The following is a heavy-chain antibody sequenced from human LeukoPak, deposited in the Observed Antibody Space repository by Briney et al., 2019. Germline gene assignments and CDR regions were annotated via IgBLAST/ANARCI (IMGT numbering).Heavy chain of an antibody. V-gene: IGHV4-59*01. CDR2: IYYSGST. Sequence: SETLSLTCTVSGGSISSYYWSWIRQPPGKGLEWIGYIYYSGSTNYNPSLKSRVTISVDTSKNHFSLKLSSVTAADTAVYYCARHGPIGYCSSTSCYGNDAFDIWGQGTMVTVSS. CDR1: GGSISSYY. CDR3: ARHGPIGYCSSTSCYGNDAFDI. D-gene: IGHD2-2*01. J-gene: IGHJ3*02.